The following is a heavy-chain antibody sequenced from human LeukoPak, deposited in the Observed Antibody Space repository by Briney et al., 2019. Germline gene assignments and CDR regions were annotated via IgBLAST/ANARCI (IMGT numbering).Heavy chain of an antibody. D-gene: IGHD3-10*01. V-gene: IGHV1-69*13. J-gene: IGHJ4*02. CDR1: GGTFSSYA. CDR3: ARGHYYGSGNYYYYFDY. Sequence: SVKVSCKTSGGTFSSYAISWVRQAPGQGLERMGGIIPIFGTANYAQKFQGRVTITADESTSTAYMELSSLRSEDTAVYYCARGHYYGSGNYYYYFDYWGQGTLVTVSS. CDR2: IIPIFGTA.